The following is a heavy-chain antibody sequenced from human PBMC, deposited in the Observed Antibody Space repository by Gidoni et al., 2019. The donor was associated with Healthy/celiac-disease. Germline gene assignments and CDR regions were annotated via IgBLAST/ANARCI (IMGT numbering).Heavy chain of an antibody. CDR2: IYYSGST. D-gene: IGHD5-12*01. V-gene: IGHV4-59*01. Sequence: QVQLQESGPGLVKPSETLSLTCTVSGGSISSYYWSWIRQPPGKGLEWIGYIYYSGSTNYNPSLKSRVTISVDTSKNQFSLKLSSVTAADTAVYYCARLGIRDGYMPLDYWGQGTLVTVSS. CDR1: GGSISSYY. CDR3: ARLGIRDGYMPLDY. J-gene: IGHJ4*02.